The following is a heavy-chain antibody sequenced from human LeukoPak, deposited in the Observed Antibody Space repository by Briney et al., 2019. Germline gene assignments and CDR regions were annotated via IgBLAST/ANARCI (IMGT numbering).Heavy chain of an antibody. CDR3: AWWGRDLDAFDI. D-gene: IGHD3-16*01. Sequence: SGGSLRLSCAASGFTVSSNYMSWVRQAPGRGLEWVSVIYSGGSTYYADSVKGRFTISRDNSKNTLYLQMNSLRAEDTAVYYCAWWGRDLDAFDIWGQGTMVTVSS. J-gene: IGHJ3*02. V-gene: IGHV3-66*01. CDR2: IYSGGST. CDR1: GFTVSSNY.